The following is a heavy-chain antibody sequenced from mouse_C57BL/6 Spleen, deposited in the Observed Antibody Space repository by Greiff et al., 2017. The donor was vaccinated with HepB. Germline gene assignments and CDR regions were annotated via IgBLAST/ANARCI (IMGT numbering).Heavy chain of an antibody. D-gene: IGHD1-1*01. Sequence: QVHVKQPGTELVKPGASVKLSCKASGYTFTSYWMHWVKQRPGQGLEWIGNINPSNGGTNYNEKFKSKATLTVDKSSSTAYMQLSSLTSEDSAVYYCARQGSYYYGSSYEYFDVWGTGTTVTVSS. J-gene: IGHJ1*03. CDR2: INPSNGGT. V-gene: IGHV1-53*01. CDR3: ARQGSYYYGSSYEYFDV. CDR1: GYTFTSYW.